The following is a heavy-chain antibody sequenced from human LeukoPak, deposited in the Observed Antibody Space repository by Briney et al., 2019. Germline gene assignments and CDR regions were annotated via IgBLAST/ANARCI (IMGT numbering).Heavy chain of an antibody. Sequence: ASVKVSCKASGYTFTSHDINWVRQATGQGLEWMGWMNPNSGNTGYAQKFQGRVTMTRNTSISTAYMELSSLRSEDTAVYYCATPLFLRNDAFDIWGQGTMVTVSS. CDR2: MNPNSGNT. CDR1: GYTFTSHD. CDR3: ATPLFLRNDAFDI. V-gene: IGHV1-8*01. J-gene: IGHJ3*02. D-gene: IGHD1-14*01.